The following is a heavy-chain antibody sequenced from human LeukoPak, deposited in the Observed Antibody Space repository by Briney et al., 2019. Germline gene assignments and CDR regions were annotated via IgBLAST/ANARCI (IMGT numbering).Heavy chain of an antibody. J-gene: IGHJ6*02. CDR1: GGSISSSSYY. Sequence: KPSETLSLTCIVSGGSISSSSYYWGWIRQPPGKGLEWIGSIYYSGRTYYNPSLKSRVTISVDTSKNQLSLKLSSVTAADTAVYYCARLVVAMAGIGDYYHGMDVWGQGTTVTVSS. CDR2: IYYSGRT. V-gene: IGHV4-39*01. D-gene: IGHD6-19*01. CDR3: ARLVVAMAGIGDYYHGMDV.